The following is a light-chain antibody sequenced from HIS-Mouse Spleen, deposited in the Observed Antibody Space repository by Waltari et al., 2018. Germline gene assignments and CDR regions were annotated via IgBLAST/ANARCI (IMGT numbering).Light chain of an antibody. J-gene: IGLJ1*01. V-gene: IGLV2-14*01. CDR3: SSYTSSSTLNYV. Sequence: QSALTQPASVSGSPGQSITISCTGTSSGVGGYNYVRWYQQHPGKAPKLMIYEVSNRPSGVSNRFSGSKSGNTASLTISGLQAEDEADYYCSSYTSSSTLNYVFGTGTKVTVL. CDR1: SSGVGGYNY. CDR2: EVS.